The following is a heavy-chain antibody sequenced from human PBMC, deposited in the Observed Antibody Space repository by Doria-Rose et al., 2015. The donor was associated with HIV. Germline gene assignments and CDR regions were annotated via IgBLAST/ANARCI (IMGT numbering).Heavy chain of an antibody. Sequence: SGPGLVKPSETLSLTCTVSGGSISSSRHYWGWIRQPPGSGLEWIGNIFYSGNTHFNPSLESRVSISIDTSKNQFSLRLSSVAAADTTVYYCARDKIRRRGSAGEDYGMDVWGQGTTITVS. V-gene: IGHV4-39*07. CDR2: IFYSGNT. CDR1: GGSISSSRHY. J-gene: IGHJ6*02. CDR3: ARDKIRRRGSAGEDYGMDV. D-gene: IGHD1-26*01.